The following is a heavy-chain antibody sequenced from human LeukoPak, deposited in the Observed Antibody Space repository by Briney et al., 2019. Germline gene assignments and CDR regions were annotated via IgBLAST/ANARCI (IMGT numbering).Heavy chain of an antibody. D-gene: IGHD6-13*01. V-gene: IGHV3-11*01. CDR3: ARDLLIARSGQQLAFGYDY. CDR2: ISSSGSTI. Sequence: GGSPRLSCAASGFTFSDYYMSWIRQAPGKGLEWVSYISSSGSTIYYADSVKGRFTISRDNAKNSLYLQMNSLRAEDTAVYYCARDLLIARSGQQLAFGYDYWGQGTLVTVSS. CDR1: GFTFSDYY. J-gene: IGHJ4*02.